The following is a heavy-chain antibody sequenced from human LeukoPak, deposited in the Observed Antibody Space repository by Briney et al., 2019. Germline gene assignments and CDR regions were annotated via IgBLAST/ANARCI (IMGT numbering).Heavy chain of an antibody. Sequence: GGSPRLSCAASGFTFSSYSMNWVRQAPGKGLEWVSSISSSSSYIYYADSVKGRFTISRDNAKNSLYLQMNSLRAEDTAVYYCARAREQQLNGMDVWGQGTTVTVSS. D-gene: IGHD6-13*01. CDR2: ISSSSSYI. CDR3: ARAREQQLNGMDV. V-gene: IGHV3-21*01. J-gene: IGHJ6*02. CDR1: GFTFSSYS.